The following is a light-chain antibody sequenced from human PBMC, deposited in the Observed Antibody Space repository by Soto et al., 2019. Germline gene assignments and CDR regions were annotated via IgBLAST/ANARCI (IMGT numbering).Light chain of an antibody. CDR3: QQYNEWPLT. J-gene: IGKJ4*01. V-gene: IGKV3-15*01. CDR2: HAS. CDR1: ESVSNN. Sequence: EIVMTQSPATLSVSPGERATLSCRASESVSNNLAWYQQKFGQAPSLRIYHASTRATGIPARFSGSGSGTELTLTISSLQSEDFALYYCQQYNEWPLTVGGGTKVEIK.